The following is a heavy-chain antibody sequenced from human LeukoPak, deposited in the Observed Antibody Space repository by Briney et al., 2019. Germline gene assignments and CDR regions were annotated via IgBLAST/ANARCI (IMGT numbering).Heavy chain of an antibody. CDR2: ISGSGDST. CDR3: ARDRGRYYDSRGFYWGYYFDS. CDR1: GFTFSSYD. D-gene: IGHD3-22*01. V-gene: IGHV3-23*01. Sequence: PGGSLRLSCAASGFTFSSYDMNWVRQAPGKGLEWVSTISGSGDSTYYADSVKGRFTISRDNSKDTLYLQMSSVRVDDTAVYYCARDRGRYYDSRGFYWGYYFDSWGQGILVTVST. J-gene: IGHJ4*02.